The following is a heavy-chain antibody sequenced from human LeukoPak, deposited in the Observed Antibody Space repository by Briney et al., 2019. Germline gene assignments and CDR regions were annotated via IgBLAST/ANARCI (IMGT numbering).Heavy chain of an antibody. D-gene: IGHD2-2*01. J-gene: IGHJ4*02. CDR2: IRSKANSYAT. Sequence: GGSLRLSCAASGFTFSGSAMHWVRQASGKGLEWVGRIRSKANSYATAYAASVKGRFTISRDDSKNTAHLQMNSLKTEDTAVYYCTSLMYQLPDYWGQGTLVTVSS. CDR3: TSLMYQLPDY. V-gene: IGHV3-73*01. CDR1: GFTFSGSA.